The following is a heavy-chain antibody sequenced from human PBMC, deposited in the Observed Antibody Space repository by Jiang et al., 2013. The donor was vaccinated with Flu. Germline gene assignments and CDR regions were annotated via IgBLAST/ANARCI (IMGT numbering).Heavy chain of an antibody. D-gene: IGHD5-12*01. Sequence: GAEVKKPGSSVKVSCKASGGTFSSYAISWVRQAPGQGLEWMGGIIPIFGTANYAQKFQGRVTITADESTSTAYMELSSLRSEDTAVYYCASAPHHIGYSGYDYYFDYVGPGNPG. V-gene: IGHV1-69*01. CDR1: GGTFSSYA. J-gene: IGHJ4*02. CDR3: ASAPHHIGYSGYDYYFDY. CDR2: IIPIFGTA.